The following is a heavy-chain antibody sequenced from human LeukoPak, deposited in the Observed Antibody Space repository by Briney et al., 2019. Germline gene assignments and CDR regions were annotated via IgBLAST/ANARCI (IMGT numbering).Heavy chain of an antibody. CDR1: GYTFTEYY. CDR2: INTNTGGT. D-gene: IGHD6-13*01. Sequence: ASVKVSRKTSGYTFTEYYLHWVRQAPEQGLEWMGWINTNTGGTNYAQKFQGRVTMTRDTSISTAYMELSSLRSDDTAVYYCTSQQLVPLWGQGTLVTVSS. V-gene: IGHV1-2*02. J-gene: IGHJ4*02. CDR3: TSQQLVPL.